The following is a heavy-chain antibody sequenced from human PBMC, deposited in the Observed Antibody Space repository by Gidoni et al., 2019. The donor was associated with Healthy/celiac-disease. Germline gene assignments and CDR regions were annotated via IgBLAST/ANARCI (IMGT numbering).Heavy chain of an antibody. CDR1: GGSITSSSYY. D-gene: IGHD3-10*01. J-gene: IGHJ4*02. CDR2: IYYSGST. V-gene: IGHV4-39*01. CDR3: ARKIWFGESVRPLRYYFDY. Sequence: QLQLQESGPGLVKPSETLSLTCTVPGGSITSSSYYWGWIRQPPGKGLEWIGSIYYSGSTYYNPSLKSRVTISVDTSKNQFSLKLSSVTAADTAVYYCARKIWFGESVRPLRYYFDYWGQGTLVTVSS.